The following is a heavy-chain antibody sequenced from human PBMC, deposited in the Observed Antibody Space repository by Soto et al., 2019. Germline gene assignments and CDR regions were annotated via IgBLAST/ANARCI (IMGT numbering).Heavy chain of an antibody. CDR2: ISTNGRTT. CDR1: GFSFSDYS. CDR3: ARNLIKEYCSGGSCRIAALDI. V-gene: IGHV3-48*01. J-gene: IGHJ3*02. D-gene: IGHD2-15*01. Sequence: GGSLRLSCEASGFSFSDYSMKRVPQAPGKGLEGRSFISTNGRTTYYAASVQGRFTISRDNAQSSLYLQVSSLRVEAQAVYYCARNLIKEYCSGGSCRIAALDIWGQGTMVTVS.